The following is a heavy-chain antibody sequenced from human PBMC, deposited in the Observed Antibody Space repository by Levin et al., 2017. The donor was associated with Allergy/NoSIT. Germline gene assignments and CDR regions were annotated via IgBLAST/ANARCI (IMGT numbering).Heavy chain of an antibody. V-gene: IGHV3-53*01. J-gene: IGHJ4*02. CDR2: IYSGGST. CDR1: GFTVSSNY. D-gene: IGHD3-22*01. CDR3: AREWDSSGYYYFDY. Sequence: GGSLRLSCAASGFTVSSNYMSWVRQAPGKGLEWVSVIYSGGSTYYADSVKGRFTISRDNSKNTLYLQMNSLRAEDTAVYYCAREWDSSGYYYFDYWGQGTLVTVSS.